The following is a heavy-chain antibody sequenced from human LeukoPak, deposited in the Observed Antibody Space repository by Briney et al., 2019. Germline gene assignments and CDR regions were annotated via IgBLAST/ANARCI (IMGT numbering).Heavy chain of an antibody. Sequence: ASVKVSCKASGYTFTSYGISWVRQAPGQGLEWMGWISAYNGNTNYAQKLQGRVTMTTDTSTSTAYMELRSLRPEDTAVYYCAKGLGDYYGSGSYYKNHRLVLDYWGQGTLLTVSS. CDR3: AKGLGDYYGSGSYYKNHRLVLDY. J-gene: IGHJ4*02. CDR2: ISAYNGNT. D-gene: IGHD3-10*01. V-gene: IGHV1-18*01. CDR1: GYTFTSYG.